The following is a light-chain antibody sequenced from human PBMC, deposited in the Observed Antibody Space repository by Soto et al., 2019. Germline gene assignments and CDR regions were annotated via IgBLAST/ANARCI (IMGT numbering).Light chain of an antibody. V-gene: IGLV1-51*01. J-gene: IGLJ2*01. CDR2: DND. CDR3: ATGDSSLIAGV. Sequence: QSVLTQPPSVSAPPGQKVTISCSGSTSNIGSNYVSWYQHLPGTAPKLLIYDNDKRPSGIPDRFSGSKSGTSATLGITGLQTGDEADYYCATGDSSLIAGVFGGGTKLTVL. CDR1: TSNIGSNY.